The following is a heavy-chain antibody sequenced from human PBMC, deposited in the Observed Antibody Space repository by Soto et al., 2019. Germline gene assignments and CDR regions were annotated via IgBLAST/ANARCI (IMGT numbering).Heavy chain of an antibody. CDR3: AKDNCSGGSCFTL. D-gene: IGHD2-15*01. CDR1: GFTFDDYA. V-gene: IGHV3-9*01. Sequence: EVQLVESGGGLVQPGRSLRLSCAASGFTFDDYAMHWVRQAPGKGLEWVSGISWNSGSIGYADSVKGRFTISRDNAKKSLYLQMNSLRAEDTALYYCAKDNCSGGSCFTLWGQGTLVTVSS. CDR2: ISWNSGSI. J-gene: IGHJ4*02.